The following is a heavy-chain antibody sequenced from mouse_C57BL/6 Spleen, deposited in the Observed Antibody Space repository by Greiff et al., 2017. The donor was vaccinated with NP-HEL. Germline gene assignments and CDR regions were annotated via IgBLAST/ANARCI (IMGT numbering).Heavy chain of an antibody. CDR3: ARLQLGRGFAY. CDR1: GYTFTSYW. D-gene: IGHD4-1*02. J-gene: IGHJ3*01. Sequence: QVQLQQPGAELVKPGASVKLSCKASGYTFTSYWMQWVKQRPGRGLEWIGEIDPSDSYTNYNQKFKGQATLTVDTSSSTAYMQLSSLTSEDSAVYFCARLQLGRGFAYWGQGTLVTVSA. V-gene: IGHV1-50*01. CDR2: IDPSDSYT.